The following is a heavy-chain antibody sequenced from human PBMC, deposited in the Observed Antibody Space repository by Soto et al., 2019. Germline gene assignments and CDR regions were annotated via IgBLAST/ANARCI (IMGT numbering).Heavy chain of an antibody. D-gene: IGHD4-17*01. V-gene: IGHV3-15*07. CDR3: TSLYYGH. CDR2: IKSKADGGTT. J-gene: IGHJ4*02. CDR1: GFTFANAW. Sequence: WGSLRISCASSGFTFANAWISWVRQAPGKGLEWVGRIKSKADGGTTDYAAPVKGRFTISRDESQNTLYLQMSSLKTEDTAVYYCTSLYYGHWGQGTMVTVSS.